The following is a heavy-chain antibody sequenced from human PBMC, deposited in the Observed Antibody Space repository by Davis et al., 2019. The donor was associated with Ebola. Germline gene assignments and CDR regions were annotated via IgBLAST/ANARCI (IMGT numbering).Heavy chain of an antibody. V-gene: IGHV1-69*13. D-gene: IGHD5-18*01. CDR2: IIPIFGTA. CDR3: ARDGAWIQKDGMDV. Sequence: SVKVSCKASGGTFSSYAISWVRQAPGQGLEWMGGIIPIFGTANYAQKFQGRVTITADESTSTAYMELSSLRSEDTAVYYCARDGAWIQKDGMDVWGQGTTVTVSS. CDR1: GGTFSSYA. J-gene: IGHJ6*02.